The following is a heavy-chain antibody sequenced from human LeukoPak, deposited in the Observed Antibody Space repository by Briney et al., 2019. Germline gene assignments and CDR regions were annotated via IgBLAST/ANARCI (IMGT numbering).Heavy chain of an antibody. CDR3: ARAAAFGGVITNH. Sequence: ASVKVSCKASGYTFTSYDINWVRQATGQGLEWMGWMNPNSGNTGYAQKLQGRVTMTRNTSISTAYMELSSLRSEDTAVYYCARAAAFGGVITNHWGQGTLVTVSS. V-gene: IGHV1-8*01. CDR2: MNPNSGNT. CDR1: GYTFTSYD. J-gene: IGHJ4*02. D-gene: IGHD3-16*02.